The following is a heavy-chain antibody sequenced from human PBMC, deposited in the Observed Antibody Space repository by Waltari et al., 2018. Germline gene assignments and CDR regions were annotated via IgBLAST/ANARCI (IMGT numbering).Heavy chain of an antibody. CDR1: GYSFSNYW. CDR3: ARHVASSRWSHFDY. V-gene: IGHV5-51*01. J-gene: IGHJ4*02. D-gene: IGHD6-6*01. Sequence: EVQLVQSGAEVKKPGESLKISCQGSGYSFSNYWIGWVRQMPGKGLEWMCIFYPRDSDARYSPSFQGQVTLAADKSISTAYLQWSSLKASDTAIYFCARHVASSRWSHFDYWGQGTLVTVSS. CDR2: FYPRDSDA.